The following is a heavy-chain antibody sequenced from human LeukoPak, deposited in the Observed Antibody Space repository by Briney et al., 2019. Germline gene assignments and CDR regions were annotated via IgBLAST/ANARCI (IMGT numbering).Heavy chain of an antibody. CDR2: MNPNSGNT. V-gene: IGHV1-8*01. Sequence: ASVKVSCKASGYTFTSYDINWVRQATGQGLEWMGWMNPNSGNTGYAQKFQGRVTITRDTSASTAYMELRSLRSDDTAVYYCARDRAGLDAFDIWGQGTMVTVSS. J-gene: IGHJ3*02. CDR1: GYTFTSYD. CDR3: ARDRAGLDAFDI.